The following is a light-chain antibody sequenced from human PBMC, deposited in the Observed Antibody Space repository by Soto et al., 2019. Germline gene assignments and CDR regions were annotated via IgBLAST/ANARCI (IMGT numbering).Light chain of an antibody. CDR1: SSDIDGYNY. CDR3: SSYTTTSTVV. Sequence: QSALTQPASVSGSPGQSITISCTGTSSDIDGYNYVSWYQQHPGKAPKVVIYDVSSRPSGVSNRFSGSKSGNTASLTISGLQAEDEADYYCSSYTTTSTVVFGGGTKVTVL. J-gene: IGLJ2*01. CDR2: DVS. V-gene: IGLV2-14*03.